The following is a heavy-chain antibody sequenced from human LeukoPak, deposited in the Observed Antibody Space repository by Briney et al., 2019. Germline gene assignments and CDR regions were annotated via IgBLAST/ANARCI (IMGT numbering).Heavy chain of an antibody. V-gene: IGHV3-23*01. CDR3: AKCSSSIAARWVDY. Sequence: GGSLRLPCAASGLTFSRYAMSWVRQAPGEGVEWVSAISGSGGSTYYADSVKGRFTISRDDSKTTLYLQMNSLRAEDTAVYYCAKCSSSIAARWVDYWGQGTLVTVSS. J-gene: IGHJ4*02. D-gene: IGHD6-6*01. CDR1: GLTFSRYA. CDR2: ISGSGGST.